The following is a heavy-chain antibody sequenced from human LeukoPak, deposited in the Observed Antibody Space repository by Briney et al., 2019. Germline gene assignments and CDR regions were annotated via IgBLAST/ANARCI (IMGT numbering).Heavy chain of an antibody. D-gene: IGHD3-3*01. J-gene: IGHJ6*03. V-gene: IGHV4-34*01. CDR2: INHSGST. CDR3: ARGRWDFWSGYYHRIGYYYMDV. CDR1: GGSFSGYY. Sequence: PSETLSLTCAVYGGSFSGYYWSWIRQPPGKGLEWIGEINHSGSTNYNPSLKSRVTISVDTSKDQFSLKLSSVTAADTAVYYCARGRWDFWSGYYHRIGYYYMDVWGKGTTVTVSS.